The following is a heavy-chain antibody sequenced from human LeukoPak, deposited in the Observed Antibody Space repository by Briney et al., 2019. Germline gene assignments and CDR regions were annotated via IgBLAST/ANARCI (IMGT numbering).Heavy chain of an antibody. CDR1: GGTFSSYA. J-gene: IGHJ4*02. V-gene: IGHV1-69*04. CDR3: ARDPLVAVAGTSSDY. CDR2: IIPILGIA. D-gene: IGHD6-19*01. Sequence: SVKVSCKASGGTFSSYAISWVRQAPGQGLEWMGRIIPILGIANYAQKFQGRVTITADKSTSTAYMELSSLRPEDTAVYYCARDPLVAVAGTSSDYWGQGTLVTVSS.